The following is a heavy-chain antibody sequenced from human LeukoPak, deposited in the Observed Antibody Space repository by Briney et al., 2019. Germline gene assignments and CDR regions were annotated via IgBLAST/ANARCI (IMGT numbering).Heavy chain of an antibody. D-gene: IGHD6-13*01. CDR1: GGSISTYY. J-gene: IGHJ4*02. CDR2: MYYSGST. Sequence: SETLSLTCTVSGGSISTYYWSWIRQPPGKGLEWIGYMYYSGSTNYNPSLKSRVTMSVDTSKNQFSLKLSSVTAADTAVYYCARDVVAAPGTWDYWGQGTLVTVSS. V-gene: IGHV4-59*12. CDR3: ARDVVAAPGTWDY.